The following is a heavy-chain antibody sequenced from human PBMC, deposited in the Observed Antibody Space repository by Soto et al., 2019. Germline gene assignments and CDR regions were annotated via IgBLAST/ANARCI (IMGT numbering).Heavy chain of an antibody. D-gene: IGHD3-22*01. CDR3: AFLGIIRIVVFPEVFEI. J-gene: IGHJ3*02. CDR1: GFTVSSNY. Sequence: PGGSLRLSCAASGFTVSSNYMSWVRQAPGKGLEWVSVIYSGGSTYYADSVKGRFTISRDNSKNTLYLQMNSLRAEDTAVYYCAFLGIIRIVVFPEVFEIWAKGQWSPSPQ. V-gene: IGHV3-66*02. CDR2: IYSGGST.